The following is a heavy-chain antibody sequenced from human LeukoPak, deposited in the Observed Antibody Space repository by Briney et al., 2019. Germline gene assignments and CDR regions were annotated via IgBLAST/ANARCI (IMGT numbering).Heavy chain of an antibody. CDR1: GGSISSSSYY. Sequence: SETLSLTCTVSGGSISSSSYYWGWIRQPPGKGLEWIGSIYYSGRTYYNPSLKSRVTISVDTSKNQFSLKLSSVTAADMAVYYCARRVAAALPWFDPWGQGTLVTVSS. V-gene: IGHV4-39*01. CDR2: IYYSGRT. CDR3: ARRVAAALPWFDP. D-gene: IGHD6-13*01. J-gene: IGHJ5*02.